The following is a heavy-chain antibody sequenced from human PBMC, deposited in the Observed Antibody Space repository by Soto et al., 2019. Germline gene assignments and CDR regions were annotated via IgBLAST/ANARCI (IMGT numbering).Heavy chain of an antibody. J-gene: IGHJ4*01. CDR1: GDSVSSNSAG. CDR3: ARGEQYSGRIFDY. Sequence: SHTLSLTCAITGDSVSSNSAGWSWVRQSPSRGLEWLGRTYYRSKWYYEYAVSVRGRITINPDTSKNQYSLQLNSVTPEDTAVYLCARGEQYSGRIFDYWGQGTMVTVYS. CDR2: TYYRSKWYY. V-gene: IGHV6-1*01. D-gene: IGHD1-26*01.